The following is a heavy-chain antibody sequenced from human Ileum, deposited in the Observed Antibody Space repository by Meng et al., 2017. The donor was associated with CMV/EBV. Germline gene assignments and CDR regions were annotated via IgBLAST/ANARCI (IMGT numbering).Heavy chain of an antibody. V-gene: IGHV3-53*05. CDR1: GFTVGSNF. Sequence: GGSLRLSCAASGFTVGSNFLTWVRQAPGEGLDWVSIIYCGGSTYYADSVKGRFTISRDNSKNALYLQMNSLRAEDTAVYYCTKRTVVVPAALAPRKYYFNSWGQGTLVTVSS. J-gene: IGHJ4*02. CDR2: IYCGGST. CDR3: TKRTVVVPAALAPRKYYFNS. D-gene: IGHD2-2*01.